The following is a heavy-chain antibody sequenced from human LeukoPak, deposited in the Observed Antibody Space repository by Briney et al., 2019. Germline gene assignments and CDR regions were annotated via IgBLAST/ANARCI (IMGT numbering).Heavy chain of an antibody. CDR3: AKGGEICSGGSCSPGY. CDR1: GFTFSSYG. J-gene: IGHJ4*02. V-gene: IGHV3-30*18. D-gene: IGHD2-15*01. CDR2: ISYDGSNK. Sequence: GGSLRLSCAASGFTFSSYGMHWVRQAPGKGLEWVAVISYDGSNKYCRDSVKGRFTISRDNSKDTLYLQMNSLRAEDTALYYCAKGGEICSGGSCSPGYWGQGTLVTVSS.